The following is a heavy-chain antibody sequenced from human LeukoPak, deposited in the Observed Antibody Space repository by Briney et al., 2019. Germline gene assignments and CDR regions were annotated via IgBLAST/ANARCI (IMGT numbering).Heavy chain of an antibody. CDR1: GYTFTGYY. Sequence: GASVKVSCKASGYTFTGYYMHWVRQAPGQGLEWMGWINPNSGGTNYAQKFQGRVTMTRDTSISTAYMELSRLRSEDTAVYYCASGPPSFGESPHFDYWGQGTLVTVSS. J-gene: IGHJ4*02. V-gene: IGHV1-2*02. CDR3: ASGPPSFGESPHFDY. D-gene: IGHD3-10*01. CDR2: INPNSGGT.